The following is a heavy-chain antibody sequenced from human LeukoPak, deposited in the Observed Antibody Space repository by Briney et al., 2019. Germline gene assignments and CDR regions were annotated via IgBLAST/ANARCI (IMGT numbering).Heavy chain of an antibody. D-gene: IGHD3-3*01. J-gene: IGHJ6*03. V-gene: IGHV4-61*09. Sequence: SETLSLTCTVSGGSISRNSYYWSWVRQPAGKGLEWIGHIYSSGSTNYNPSLRSRITISVDTSKNQFSLMLSSVTAADTAVYYCVRAGYHDFWSGFHHYYYYMDVWGKGTTVTVSS. CDR2: IYSSGST. CDR1: GGSISRNSYY. CDR3: VRAGYHDFWSGFHHYYYYMDV.